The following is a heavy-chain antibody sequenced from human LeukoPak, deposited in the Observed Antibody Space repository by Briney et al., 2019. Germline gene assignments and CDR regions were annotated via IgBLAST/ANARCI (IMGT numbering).Heavy chain of an antibody. CDR2: FDPEDGET. Sequence: GASVKVSCKVSGYTLTELSMHWVRQAPGKGLEWMGGFDPEDGETIYAQKFQGRVTMTEDTSTDTAYMELSSLRSEDTAVYYCARDRGLYYYDSSGYYDTDAFDIWGQGTMVTVSS. CDR1: GYTLTELS. D-gene: IGHD3-22*01. J-gene: IGHJ3*02. CDR3: ARDRGLYYYDSSGYYDTDAFDI. V-gene: IGHV1-24*01.